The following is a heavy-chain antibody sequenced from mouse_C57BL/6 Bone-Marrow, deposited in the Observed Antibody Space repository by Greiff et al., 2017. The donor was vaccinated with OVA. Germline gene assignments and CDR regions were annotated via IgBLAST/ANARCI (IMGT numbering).Heavy chain of an antibody. J-gene: IGHJ4*01. V-gene: IGHV14-4*01. CDR3: TTALDAMDY. Sequence: VQLQQSGAELARPGASVKMSCKASGYTFTSYTMHWVKQRPGQGLEWIGWIDPENGDTEYASKFQGKATITADTSSNTAYLQLSSLTSEDTAVYYCTTALDAMDYWGQGTSVTVSS. CDR1: GYTFTSYT. CDR2: IDPENGDT.